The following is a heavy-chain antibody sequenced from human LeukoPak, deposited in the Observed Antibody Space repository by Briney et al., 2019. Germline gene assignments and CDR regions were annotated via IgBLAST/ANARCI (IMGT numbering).Heavy chain of an antibody. Sequence: PGGSLRLSCAASGFTLSGYAMTGVRQAPGKGLEWVSAFGGDGRSTYYADSVKGRFTISRDNSKNTLYLQMSSLRAEDTAIYYCAKDWRDYRDFHAFDIWGQGTMVTVSS. CDR2: FGGDGRST. CDR1: GFTLSGYA. J-gene: IGHJ3*02. CDR3: AKDWRDYRDFHAFDI. D-gene: IGHD4-17*01. V-gene: IGHV3-23*01.